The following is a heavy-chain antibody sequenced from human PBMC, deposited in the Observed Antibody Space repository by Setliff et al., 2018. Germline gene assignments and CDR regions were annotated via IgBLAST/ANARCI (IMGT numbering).Heavy chain of an antibody. CDR2: INGGNGNT. Sequence: ASVKVSCKASGYSFSTYAMHWVRQAPRQRLEWMGWINGGNGNTKYSQKFQGRITITRDTSASTAYMEMSSLRSEDTAVYYCARDREYCSRTSCYIDYWGQGALVTVSS. J-gene: IGHJ4*02. CDR1: GYSFSTYA. V-gene: IGHV1-3*01. CDR3: ARDREYCSRTSCYIDY. D-gene: IGHD2-2*02.